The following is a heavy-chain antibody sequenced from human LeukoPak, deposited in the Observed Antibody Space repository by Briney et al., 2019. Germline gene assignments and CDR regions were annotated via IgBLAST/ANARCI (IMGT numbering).Heavy chain of an antibody. V-gene: IGHV4-61*02. D-gene: IGHD3-16*01. CDR2: IYTSGST. CDR3: ARESPLGHYFDY. Sequence: SETLSLTCTVSGGSISSGSYYWSWIRQPAGKGLEWIGRIYTSGSTNYSPSLKSRVTISVDTSKNQFSLKLSSVTAADTAVYYCARESPLGHYFDYWGQGTLVTVPS. CDR1: GGSISSGSYY. J-gene: IGHJ4*02.